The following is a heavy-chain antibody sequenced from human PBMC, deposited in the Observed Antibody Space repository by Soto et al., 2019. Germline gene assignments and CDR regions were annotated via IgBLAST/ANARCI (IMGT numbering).Heavy chain of an antibody. J-gene: IGHJ6*02. D-gene: IGHD2-2*01. CDR2: IGSKGETYAT. CDR3: ARGYCPSTNGYRDYYYGMDV. CDR1: GFTFGASA. Sequence: GGSLRLSCAASGFTFGASALQWVRQASGKGLEWLGRIGSKGETYATTYAASVKGRFTISRDDSKNTLYLQMNSLRAEDTAVYYCARGYCPSTNGYRDYYYGMDVWGQGTTVTVSS. V-gene: IGHV3-73*01.